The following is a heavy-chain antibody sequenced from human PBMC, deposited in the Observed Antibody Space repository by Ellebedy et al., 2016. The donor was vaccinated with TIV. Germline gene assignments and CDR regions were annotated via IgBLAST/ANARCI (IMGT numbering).Heavy chain of an antibody. CDR3: AGFRGEAVAGNWFDP. CDR1: GFTFDTYA. CDR2: ISGSGVKT. D-gene: IGHD6-19*01. V-gene: IGHV3-23*01. J-gene: IGHJ5*02. Sequence: GESLKFSCADSGFTFDTYAMSWVRQAPGKGLEWVSHISGSGVKTYYADPVRGRFSISRDNSKNTLYLQMNSLRADDTAVYYCAGFRGEAVAGNWFDPWGQGTLVTVSS.